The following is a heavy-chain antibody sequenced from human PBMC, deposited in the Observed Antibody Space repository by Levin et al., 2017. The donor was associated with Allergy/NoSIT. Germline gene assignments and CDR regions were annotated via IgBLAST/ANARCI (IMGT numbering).Heavy chain of an antibody. CDR1: GFTFSSYD. CDR3: ARAILWFGRGDYGMDV. CDR2: IGTAGDT. V-gene: IGHV3-13*04. Sequence: PGGSLRLSCAASGFTFSSYDMHWVRQATGKGLEWVSAIGTAGDTYYPGSVKGRFTISRENAKNSLYLQMNSLRAGDTAVYYCARAILWFGRGDYGMDVWGQGTTVTVSS. D-gene: IGHD3-10*01. J-gene: IGHJ6*02.